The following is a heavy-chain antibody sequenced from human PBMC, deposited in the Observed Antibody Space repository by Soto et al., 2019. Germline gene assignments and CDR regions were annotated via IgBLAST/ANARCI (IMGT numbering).Heavy chain of an antibody. Sequence: QVQLVQSGAEVKKPGSSVKVSCKASGGTFSSYAISWVRQAPGQGLEWMGGIIPIFGTANYAQKFQGRVTITADESTSTAYMALSSLRAADTAGYYCARASRYCSGGSCYCLPGIDYWGQGTLVTVSS. D-gene: IGHD2-15*01. J-gene: IGHJ4*02. CDR2: IIPIFGTA. V-gene: IGHV1-69*12. CDR3: ARASRYCSGGSCYCLPGIDY. CDR1: GGTFSSYA.